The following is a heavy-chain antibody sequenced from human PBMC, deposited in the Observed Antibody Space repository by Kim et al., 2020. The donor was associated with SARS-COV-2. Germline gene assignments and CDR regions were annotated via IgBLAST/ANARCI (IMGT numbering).Heavy chain of an antibody. CDR2: IKRKTDGGTT. J-gene: IGHJ4*02. CDR3: TTDKWEYQLVWQRVVLGY. V-gene: IGHV3-15*01. CDR1: GFTFSDAW. Sequence: GGSLRLSCAASGFTFSDAWMSWVRQAPGKGLEWVGRIKRKTDGGTTDYAAPVKGRFTISRDDSKNTLYLQMNSLQIEDTAVYYCTTDKWEYQLVWQRVVLGYWGQGTLVTVSS. D-gene: IGHD2-2*01.